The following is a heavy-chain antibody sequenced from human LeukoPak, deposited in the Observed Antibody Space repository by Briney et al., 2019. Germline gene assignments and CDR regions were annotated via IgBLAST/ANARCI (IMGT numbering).Heavy chain of an antibody. V-gene: IGHV1-18*01. CDR3: ARVQPDLDETGTRKDY. D-gene: IGHD1-7*01. J-gene: IGHJ4*02. CDR1: GYTFTSYG. Sequence: EASVKVSCKASGYTFTSYGISWVRQAPGQGLEWMGWISAYNGNTNYAQKLQGRVTMTTDTSTSTAYMELRSLRSDDTAVYYCARVQPDLDETGTRKDYWGQGTLVTVSS. CDR2: ISAYNGNT.